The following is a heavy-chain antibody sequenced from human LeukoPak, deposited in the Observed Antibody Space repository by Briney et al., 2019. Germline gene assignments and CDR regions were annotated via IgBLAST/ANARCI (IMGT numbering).Heavy chain of an antibody. CDR2: IRKDGSIK. D-gene: IGHD3-16*01. Sequence: PGGSLRLSCVASGFIFSNSVMHWVRQAPGKGLDWVAFIRKDGSIKYYADSVRGRFTFSRDNSKNTVYLQMSSLGADDTAVYYCAKGYSYAFDYWGQGTLVTVSS. V-gene: IGHV3-30*02. CDR3: AKGYSYAFDY. J-gene: IGHJ4*02. CDR1: GFIFSNSV.